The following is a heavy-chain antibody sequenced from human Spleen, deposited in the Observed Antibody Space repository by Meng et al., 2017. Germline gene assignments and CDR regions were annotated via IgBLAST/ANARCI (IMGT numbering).Heavy chain of an antibody. V-gene: IGHV3-30*01. CDR2: ISYDGSNK. Sequence: GESLKISCAASGFTFSSYAMHWVRQAPGKGLEWVAVISYDGSNKYYADSVKGRFTISRDNSKNTLYLQMNSLRAEDTAVYYCARGGLYYDYVWGSYRPFDYWGQGTLVTVSS. CDR1: GFTFSSYA. CDR3: ARGGLYYDYVWGSYRPFDY. D-gene: IGHD3-16*02. J-gene: IGHJ4*02.